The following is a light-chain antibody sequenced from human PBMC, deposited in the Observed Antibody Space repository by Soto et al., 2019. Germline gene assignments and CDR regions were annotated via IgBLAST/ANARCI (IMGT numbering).Light chain of an antibody. V-gene: IGLV2-14*03. Sequence: QSALTQPASVSESPGQSITISCTGTSSDIGGYNYVSWYQHHPGKAPKLMIYDVSNRPSGVSNRFSGSKSGNTASLTISGLQAEDEADYYCSSYTSSSTYVFGTGTKLTVL. CDR1: SSDIGGYNY. J-gene: IGLJ1*01. CDR2: DVS. CDR3: SSYTSSSTYV.